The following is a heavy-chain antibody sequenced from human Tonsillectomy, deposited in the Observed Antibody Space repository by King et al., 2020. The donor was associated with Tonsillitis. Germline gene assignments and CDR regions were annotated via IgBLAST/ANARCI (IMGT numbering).Heavy chain of an antibody. CDR2: ISWNSGST. CDR3: AKDMGLAARLYAFDI. D-gene: IGHD6-6*01. CDR1: GFTFDDYA. J-gene: IGHJ3*02. Sequence: VQLVESGGGLVQPGRSLRLSCAASGFTFDDYAMQWVRQVPGKGLEWVSGISWNSGSTAYEDSVKGRFTIPRDNAKNSLYLQMNSLRPEDTALYYCAKDMGLAARLYAFDIWGQGTMVTVSS. V-gene: IGHV3-9*01.